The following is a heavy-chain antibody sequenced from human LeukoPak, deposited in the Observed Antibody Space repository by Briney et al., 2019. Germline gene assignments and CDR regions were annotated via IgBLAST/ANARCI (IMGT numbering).Heavy chain of an antibody. V-gene: IGHV3-23*01. J-gene: IGHJ4*02. CDR2: ISGSGGTT. CDR1: GFTFDTYA. D-gene: IGHD3-22*01. CDR3: ARDASYYDSSGSLDY. Sequence: QSGGSLRLSCAASGFTFDTYAMIWVRQAPGKGLEWVSTISGSGGTTYYADSVKGRFTMSRANSKNTMYLQMNSLRAEDTAVYYCARDASYYDSSGSLDYWGQGTLVTVSS.